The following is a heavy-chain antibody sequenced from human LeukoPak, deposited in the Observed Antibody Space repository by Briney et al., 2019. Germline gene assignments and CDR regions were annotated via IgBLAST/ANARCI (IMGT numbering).Heavy chain of an antibody. V-gene: IGHV1-18*04. CDR1: GYTFTSYG. CDR2: ISAYNGNT. D-gene: IGHD6-13*01. Sequence: ASVKVSCKASGYTFTSYGISWVRQAPGQVLEWMGWISAYNGNTNYAQKLQGRVTMTTDTSTSTAYMELRSLRSDDTAVYYCARDRLSSSWYSRYLQHWGQGTLVTVSS. J-gene: IGHJ1*01. CDR3: ARDRLSSSWYSRYLQH.